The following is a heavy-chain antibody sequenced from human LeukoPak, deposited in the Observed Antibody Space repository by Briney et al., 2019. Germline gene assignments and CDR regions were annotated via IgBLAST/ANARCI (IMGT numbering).Heavy chain of an antibody. Sequence: GGSLRLSCAASGFTFSSYWMSWVRQAPGKGLEWVANIKQVGSEKYYVDSVKGRFTISRDNAKNSLYLQMNSLRAEDTAVYYCARARGHTYYYDSSGYYWPYYFDYWGQGTLVTVSS. J-gene: IGHJ4*02. V-gene: IGHV3-7*01. CDR3: ARARGHTYYYDSSGYYWPYYFDY. CDR1: GFTFSSYW. D-gene: IGHD3-22*01. CDR2: IKQVGSEK.